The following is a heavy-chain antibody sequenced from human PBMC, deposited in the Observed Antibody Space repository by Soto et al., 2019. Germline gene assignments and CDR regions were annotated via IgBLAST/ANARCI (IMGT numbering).Heavy chain of an antibody. CDR2: IYGGGNGP. V-gene: IGHV3-23*01. CDR3: AKMEGMDPWAYSFDY. D-gene: IGHD2-2*03. J-gene: IGHJ4*02. Sequence: EVQVLESGGGLVQPGGSLRLSCAATGFTFSDFAMSWVRQAPGKGLEWVSRIYGGGNGPHYADSVKGRVTISRDNSKXXXXLQMXSLRAEDTAVYYCAKMEGMDPWAYSFDYWGQGTLVTVSS. CDR1: GFTFSDFA.